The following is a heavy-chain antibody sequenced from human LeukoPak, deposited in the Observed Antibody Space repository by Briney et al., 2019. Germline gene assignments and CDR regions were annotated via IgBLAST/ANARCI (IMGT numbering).Heavy chain of an antibody. Sequence: GASVKVSCKASGGTFSSYAISWVRQAPGQGLEWMGRIIPILGIANYAQKFQGRVTITADKSTSTAYMELSSLRSEDTAVYYCARGYCSSTSCYRGPPPYYYYGMDVWGQGTTVTVSS. CDR1: GGTFSSYA. J-gene: IGHJ6*02. D-gene: IGHD2-2*02. V-gene: IGHV1-69*04. CDR3: ARGYCSSTSCYRGPPPYYYYGMDV. CDR2: IIPILGIA.